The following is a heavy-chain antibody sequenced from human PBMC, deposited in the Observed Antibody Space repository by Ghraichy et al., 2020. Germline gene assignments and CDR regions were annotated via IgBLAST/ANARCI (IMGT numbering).Heavy chain of an antibody. D-gene: IGHD3-16*02. Sequence: ASVKVSCRASGYTFTTFYTHWLRQAPGQGLEWMGRTNPKTGGANYAQKFQGRVTMISDPSISTAYMEINRLTHDDTAIYYCGSAMGHSYSYYFDSWGQGTLVTVSS. J-gene: IGHJ4*02. CDR2: TNPKTGGA. V-gene: IGHV1-2*06. CDR3: GSAMGHSYSYYFDS. CDR1: GYTFTTFY.